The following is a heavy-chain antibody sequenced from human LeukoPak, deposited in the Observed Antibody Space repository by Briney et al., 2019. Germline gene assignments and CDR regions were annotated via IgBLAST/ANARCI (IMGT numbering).Heavy chain of an antibody. CDR3: ARLVRGPYYFDY. J-gene: IGHJ4*02. CDR1: GASISNYY. CDR2: IYYTGST. Sequence: PSETLSLTCTVSGASISNYYWSWIRQPPGKGLDWIGYIYYTGSTNYNPSLKSRVTISVDTSKNQFSLKLSSVTAADTAVYYCARLVRGPYYFDYWGQGTLVTVSS. D-gene: IGHD3-10*01. V-gene: IGHV4-59*12.